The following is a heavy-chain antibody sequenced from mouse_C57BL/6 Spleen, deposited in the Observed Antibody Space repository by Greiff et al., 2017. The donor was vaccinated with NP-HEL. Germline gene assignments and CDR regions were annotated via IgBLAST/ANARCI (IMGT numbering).Heavy chain of an antibody. CDR3: ASETGDY. V-gene: IGHV1-81*01. Sequence: QVHVKQSGAELARPGASVKLSCKASGYTFTSYGISWVKQRTGQGLEWIGEIYPRSGNTYYNEKFKGKATLTADKSSSTAYMELRSLTSEDSAVYFCASETGDYWGQGTTLTVSS. CDR1: GYTFTSYG. D-gene: IGHD3-2*01. CDR2: IYPRSGNT. J-gene: IGHJ2*01.